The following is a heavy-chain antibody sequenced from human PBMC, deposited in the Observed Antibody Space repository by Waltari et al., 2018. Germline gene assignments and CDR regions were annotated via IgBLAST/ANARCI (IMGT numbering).Heavy chain of an antibody. J-gene: IGHJ4*02. CDR2: IRGSGADT. Sequence: EVQLLESGGGLVQPGGSLRLSCVASGFTFGGYTMTWVRQAPGKGWDWVSTIRGSGADTYYADSVKGRFTISRDNSRDTLYLQMNTLTAGDTAIYYCAKSLGDTYGRYPMDYWGQGTLVTVSS. CDR3: AKSLGDTYGRYPMDY. D-gene: IGHD3-10*01. CDR1: GFTFGGYT. V-gene: IGHV3-23*01.